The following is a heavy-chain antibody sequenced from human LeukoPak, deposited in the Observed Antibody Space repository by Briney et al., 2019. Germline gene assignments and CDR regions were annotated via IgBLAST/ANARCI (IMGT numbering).Heavy chain of an antibody. CDR3: AREASGPGRYYHLDV. J-gene: IGHJ6*04. CDR1: GFTLRMYD. CDR2: IGPGGDT. V-gene: IGHV3-13*01. D-gene: IGHD3-10*01. Sequence: GGSLRLSCEASGFTLRMYDVHWVRQATGKGLEWVSAIGPGGDTYYAGSVTGRFSISREDAKNSFYLHMNSLAAEDTAIYFCAREASGPGRYYHLDVWGRGTTVTVSS.